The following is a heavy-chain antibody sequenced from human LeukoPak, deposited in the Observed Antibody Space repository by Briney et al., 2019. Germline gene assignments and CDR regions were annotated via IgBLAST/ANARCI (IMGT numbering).Heavy chain of an antibody. D-gene: IGHD1/OR15-1a*01. V-gene: IGHV4-59*08. CDR1: GGSISSYY. J-gene: IGHJ4*02. CDR3: ARSIAGTRSKFDY. Sequence: SETLSLTCTVSGGSISSYYWSWLRQPPGKGLEWIGYIYYSGSTNYSPSLKSRLTISVDTSKNQSSLKLSSVTAADTAVYYCARSIAGTRSKFDYWGQGTLVTVSS. CDR2: IYYSGST.